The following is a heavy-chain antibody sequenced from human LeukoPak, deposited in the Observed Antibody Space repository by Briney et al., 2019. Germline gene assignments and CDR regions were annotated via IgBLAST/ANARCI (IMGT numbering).Heavy chain of an antibody. V-gene: IGHV4-59*12. CDR3: ARDPSSGTFDY. CDR2: IYYSGST. CDR1: GGSISSYY. J-gene: IGHJ4*02. Sequence: SETLSLTCTVSGGSISSYYWSWIRQPPGKGLEWIGYIYYSGSTNYNPSLKSRVTMSVDTSKNQFSLKLSSVTAADTAVYYCARDPSSGTFDYWGQGTLVTVSS. D-gene: IGHD3-22*01.